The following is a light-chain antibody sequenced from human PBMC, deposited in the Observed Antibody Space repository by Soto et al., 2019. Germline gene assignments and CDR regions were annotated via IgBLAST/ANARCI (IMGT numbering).Light chain of an antibody. V-gene: IGKV2-28*01. CDR3: MHRLQNSIT. CDR2: LGS. CDR1: QSLLHSNGYNY. J-gene: IGKJ5*01. Sequence: DIVMTQSTLSLPVTPGEPASISCRSSQSLLHSNGYNYLDWYLQKPGQSPQLLIYLGSNRASGVPERFTGSRSGPDLTLKISSLEAEDGGFYYCMHRLQNSITFGKQTRQEIK.